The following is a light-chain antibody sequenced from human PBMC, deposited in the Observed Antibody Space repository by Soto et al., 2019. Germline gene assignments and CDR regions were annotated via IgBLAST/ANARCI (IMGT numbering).Light chain of an antibody. V-gene: IGKV1-27*01. CDR1: RDIDNS. CDR2: AAS. J-gene: IGKJ1*01. CDR3: PKYYKAPWI. Sequence: DIQVTQSPPSPSAAVGDRVTITCLASRDIDNSVAWYQQVPSKAPKLLIYAASTLQSGVPSRFSGSGSGTSFILTITSLQPEDVATYYCPKYYKAPWIFGQGNKVEV.